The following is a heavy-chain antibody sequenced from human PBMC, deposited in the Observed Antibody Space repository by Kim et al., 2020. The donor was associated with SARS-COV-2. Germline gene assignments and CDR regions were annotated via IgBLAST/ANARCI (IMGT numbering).Heavy chain of an antibody. Sequence: ASVKVSCKASGYTFTGYYMHWVRQAPGQGLEWMGWINPNSGGTNYAQKFQGRVTMTRDTSISTAYMELSRLRSDDTAVYYCARAPRRDIVVVPGPDYWGQGTLVTVSS. CDR3: ARAPRRDIVVVPGPDY. V-gene: IGHV1-2*02. CDR1: GYTFTGYY. D-gene: IGHD2-2*01. J-gene: IGHJ4*02. CDR2: INPNSGGT.